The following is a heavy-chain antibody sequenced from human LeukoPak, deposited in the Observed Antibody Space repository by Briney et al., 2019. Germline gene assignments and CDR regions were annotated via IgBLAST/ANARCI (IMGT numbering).Heavy chain of an antibody. CDR2: ISGDGGTT. CDR3: AKDIGERGYKDY. D-gene: IGHD5-18*01. CDR1: GFIFKDYG. V-gene: IGHV3-43*02. Sequence: GGSLRVSCAASGFIFKDYGMHGVRQAPGKGLEWVSLISGDGGTTFYADSVKGRFTISRDNSKTSLYLQMNSLRTEDTAFYYCAKDIGERGYKDYWGQGTLVTVS. J-gene: IGHJ4*02.